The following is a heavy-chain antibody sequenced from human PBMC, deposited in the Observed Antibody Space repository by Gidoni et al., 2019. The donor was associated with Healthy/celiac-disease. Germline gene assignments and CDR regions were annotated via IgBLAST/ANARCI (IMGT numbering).Heavy chain of an antibody. Sequence: VQLQESGPGLVKPSETLSLTCIFSDYSISMGYYWGWIRQPQCKGLEWIGSMYHSGSTYYNPSLKSRVTISVDTSKNQFPLKLNSVTAADTAVYYCARYKDDNWDVSYYFDYWGQGTLVTVSS. V-gene: IGHV4-38-2*02. J-gene: IGHJ4*02. D-gene: IGHD3-9*01. CDR1: DYSISMGYY. CDR3: ARYKDDNWDVSYYFDY. CDR2: MYHSGST.